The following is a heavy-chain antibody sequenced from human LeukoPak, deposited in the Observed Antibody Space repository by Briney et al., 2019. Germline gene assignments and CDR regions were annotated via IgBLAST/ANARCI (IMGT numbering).Heavy chain of an antibody. CDR1: GYTFTSYD. J-gene: IGHJ3*02. Sequence: GASVKVSCKASGYTFTSYDINWVRPATGQGLEWMGWMNPNSGNTGYAQKFQGRVTMTRNTSISTAYMELSSLRSEDTAVYYCARLPAIAARPTADAFDIWGQGTMVTVSS. V-gene: IGHV1-8*01. CDR3: ARLPAIAARPTADAFDI. D-gene: IGHD6-6*01. CDR2: MNPNSGNT.